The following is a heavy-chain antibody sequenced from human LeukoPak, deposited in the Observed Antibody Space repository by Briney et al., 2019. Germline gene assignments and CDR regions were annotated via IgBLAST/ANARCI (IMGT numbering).Heavy chain of an antibody. V-gene: IGHV3-30-3*01. J-gene: IGHJ4*02. Sequence: GGSLRLSCAASEFTFSDYAMHWVRQAPGKGLEWVAVVTFDGGSKYYADSVEGRFTISRDNSKNTLYLQMNSLRPEDTAVYFCARVARVGATDCWGQGTLVTVSS. CDR2: VTFDGGSK. CDR1: EFTFSDYA. D-gene: IGHD1-26*01. CDR3: ARVARVGATDC.